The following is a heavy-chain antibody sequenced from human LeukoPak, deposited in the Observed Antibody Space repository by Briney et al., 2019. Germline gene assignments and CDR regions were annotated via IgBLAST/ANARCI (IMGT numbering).Heavy chain of an antibody. CDR2: ISSSSSYI. J-gene: IGHJ5*02. CDR1: GFTFSSYS. Sequence: PGGSLRLSCAASGFTFSSYSMNWVRQAPGKGLEWVSSISSSSSYIYYADSVKGRFTISRDNAKNSLYLQMNSLRAEDTAVYYCAGHYYGLGSYYPIPWGQGTLVTVSS. CDR3: AGHYYGLGSYYPIP. V-gene: IGHV3-21*01. D-gene: IGHD3-10*01.